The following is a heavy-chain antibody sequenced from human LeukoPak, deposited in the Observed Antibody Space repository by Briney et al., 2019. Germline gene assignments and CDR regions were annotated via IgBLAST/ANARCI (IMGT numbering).Heavy chain of an antibody. Sequence: GGSLRLACAASGFTFSSYSINWVRQAPGKGLEWVSSISSRSNYIYYADSVKGRFTISRDNAQNSLYLQMNSLRAEDTAVYYCVRVRYDDSSGYYSDYRGQGTLVTVSS. CDR1: GFTFSSYS. CDR3: VRVRYDDSSGYYSDY. D-gene: IGHD3-22*01. CDR2: ISSRSNYI. V-gene: IGHV3-21*01. J-gene: IGHJ4*02.